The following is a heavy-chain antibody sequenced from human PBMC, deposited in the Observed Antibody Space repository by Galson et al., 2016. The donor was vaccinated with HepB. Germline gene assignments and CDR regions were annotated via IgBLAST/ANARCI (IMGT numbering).Heavy chain of an antibody. J-gene: IGHJ4*02. CDR2: IKGDGSTT. Sequence: SLRLSCAASGFSLSRYWMHWVRQAPGKGLVWVSRIKGDGSTTNYADSVKGRFTISRDNAKNTLYLQMNRLRGEDTAGYYWVREEGGNGDWGQGTLVTVSS. D-gene: IGHD4-23*01. V-gene: IGHV3-74*01. CDR1: GFSLSRYW. CDR3: VREEGGNGD.